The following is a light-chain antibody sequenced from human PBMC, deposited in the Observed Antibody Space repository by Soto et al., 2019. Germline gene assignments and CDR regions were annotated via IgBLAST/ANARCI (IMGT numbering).Light chain of an antibody. CDR3: QHFNSYPWT. Sequence: DVQITQSQSSLSASVGDRVTITCRASHTISGWLAWYQQKPGEAPKLLIYGASTLETGVPSRFSGSGSGTEFTLTISSLQPDDVATYYCQHFNSYPWTFGQGTKVDIK. V-gene: IGKV1-5*01. CDR2: GAS. J-gene: IGKJ1*01. CDR1: HTISGW.